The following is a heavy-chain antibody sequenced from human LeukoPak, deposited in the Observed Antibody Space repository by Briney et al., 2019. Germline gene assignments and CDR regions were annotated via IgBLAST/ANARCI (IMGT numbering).Heavy chain of an antibody. CDR1: GYTFTGYY. J-gene: IGHJ4*02. CDR3: ARAKWELLGDLDY. D-gene: IGHD1-26*01. Sequence: ASVKVSCKASGYTFTGYYMHWVGQAPGQGLEWMGWINPNSGGTNYAQKFQGWVTMTRDTSISTAYMELSRLRSDDTAVYYCARAKWELLGDLDYWGQGTLVTVSS. V-gene: IGHV1-2*04. CDR2: INPNSGGT.